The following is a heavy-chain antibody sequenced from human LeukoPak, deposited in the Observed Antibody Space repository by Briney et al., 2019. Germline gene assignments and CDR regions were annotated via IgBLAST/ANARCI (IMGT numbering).Heavy chain of an antibody. Sequence: ASVKVSCMASGYTFTNYAMHWVRQAPGQRLEWMGWINAGNGDTKYSQDFQGRVTMTRNTSISTAYMELSSLRSEDTAVYYCAREGKSDYVWGSYRIWFDPWGQGTLVTVSS. J-gene: IGHJ5*02. CDR1: GYTFTNYA. CDR3: AREGKSDYVWGSYRIWFDP. CDR2: INAGNGDT. V-gene: IGHV1-3*03. D-gene: IGHD3-16*02.